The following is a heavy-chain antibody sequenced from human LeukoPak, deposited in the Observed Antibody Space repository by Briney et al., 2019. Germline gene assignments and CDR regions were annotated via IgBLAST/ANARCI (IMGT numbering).Heavy chain of an antibody. V-gene: IGHV1-24*01. D-gene: IGHD6-19*01. CDR1: GYTLTELS. CDR2: FDPEDGET. Sequence: ASVKVSCKVSGYTLTELSMHWVRQAPGKGLEWMGGFDPEDGETIYAQKFQGRVTMTTDTSTSTAYMELRSLRSDDTAVYYCARFGVRQWLVFWGQGTLVTVSS. CDR3: ARFGVRQWLVF. J-gene: IGHJ4*02.